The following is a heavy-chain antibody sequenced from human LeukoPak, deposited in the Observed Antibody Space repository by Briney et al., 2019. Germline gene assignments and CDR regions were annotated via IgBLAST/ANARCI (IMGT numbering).Heavy chain of an antibody. CDR2: LFSGGST. CDR3: ARDRTPATRGFDI. D-gene: IGHD1-26*01. V-gene: IGHV3-66*01. Sequence: GGSLRLSCAASGFTVSTNYMNWVRQAPGKGLEWVSVLFSGGSTDYADSVKGRFTISRDSSKNTVYLQMNSLRAEDTAVYYCARDRTPATRGFDIWGQGTMVTVSS. CDR1: GFTVSTNY. J-gene: IGHJ3*02.